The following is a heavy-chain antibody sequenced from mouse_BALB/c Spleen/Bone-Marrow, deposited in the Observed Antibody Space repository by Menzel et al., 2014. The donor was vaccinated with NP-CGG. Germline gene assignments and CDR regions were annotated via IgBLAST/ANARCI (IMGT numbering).Heavy chain of an antibody. V-gene: IGHV1-69*01. J-gene: IGHJ3*01. CDR2: IYPSDSYT. CDR1: RYTFSSYW. CDR3: TRDEGGLAY. Sequence: VQLLQPGTDLGIPGASVMLSSKASRYTFSSYWKNWGKPWPDQCLECIVNIYPSDSYTNYNQKCKDKATWTGDKSASAANRHLSSPTAEDSAVYWGTRDEGGLAYRGQGTRVTVSA. D-gene: IGHD1-1*02.